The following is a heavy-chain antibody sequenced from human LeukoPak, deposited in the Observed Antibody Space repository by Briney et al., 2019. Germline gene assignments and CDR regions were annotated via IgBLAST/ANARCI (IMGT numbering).Heavy chain of an antibody. CDR1: GFTFSSYG. V-gene: IGHV3-30*18. J-gene: IGHJ4*02. Sequence: PGGSLRLSCAASGFTFSSYGMHWVRQAPGKGLEWVAVILYDGSNKYYGDSVKGRFTISRDNSKNTLYLQMNSLRAEDTAVYYCAKELRYCSGGSCSIDYWGQGTLVTVSS. CDR2: ILYDGSNK. D-gene: IGHD2-15*01. CDR3: AKELRYCSGGSCSIDY.